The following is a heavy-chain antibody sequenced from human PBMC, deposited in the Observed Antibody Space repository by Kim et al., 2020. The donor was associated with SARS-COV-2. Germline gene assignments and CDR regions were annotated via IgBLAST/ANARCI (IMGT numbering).Heavy chain of an antibody. V-gene: IGHV1-69*13. CDR3: ARDIVVVVGGPYYYYYGMDV. Sequence: SVKVSCKASGGTFSSYAISWVRQAPGQGLEWMGGIIPIFGTANYAQKFQGRVTITADESTSTAYMELSSLRSEDTAVYYCARDIVVVVGGPYYYYYGMDVWGQGTTVTVSS. D-gene: IGHD2-15*01. CDR2: IIPIFGTA. CDR1: GGTFSSYA. J-gene: IGHJ6*02.